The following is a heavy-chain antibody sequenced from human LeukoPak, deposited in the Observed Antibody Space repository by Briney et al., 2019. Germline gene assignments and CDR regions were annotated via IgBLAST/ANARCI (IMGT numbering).Heavy chain of an antibody. CDR3: AKTHDSSGYKGPFDY. Sequence: GGSLRLSCAASGFTFSSYAMSWVRLAPGKGLEWVSAISGSGGSTYYADSVKGRFTISRDNSKNTLYLQMNSLRAEDTAVYYCAKTHDSSGYKGPFDYWGQGTLVTVSS. CDR1: GFTFSSYA. CDR2: ISGSGGST. D-gene: IGHD3-22*01. J-gene: IGHJ4*02. V-gene: IGHV3-23*01.